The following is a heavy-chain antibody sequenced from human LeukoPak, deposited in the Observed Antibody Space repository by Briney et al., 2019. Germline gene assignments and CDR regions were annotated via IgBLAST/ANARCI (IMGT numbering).Heavy chain of an antibody. Sequence: PGGSLRLFWAASGFTFSSYAMSWVRQAPGKGLGWVSAISGSGGSTYYADSVKGRFTISRDNSKNTLYLQMNSLRAEDTAVYYCAKAGPSERPESYFDYWGQGTLVTVSS. CDR2: ISGSGGST. CDR3: AKAGPSERPESYFDY. J-gene: IGHJ4*02. V-gene: IGHV3-23*01. D-gene: IGHD1-26*01. CDR1: GFTFSSYA.